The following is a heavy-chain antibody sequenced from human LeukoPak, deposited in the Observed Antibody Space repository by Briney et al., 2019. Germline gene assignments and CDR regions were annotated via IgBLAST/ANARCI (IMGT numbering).Heavy chain of an antibody. CDR1: GFTFSSYS. CDR3: ARGGDFY. V-gene: IGHV3-21*01. J-gene: IGHJ4*02. D-gene: IGHD3-3*01. CDR2: ISGSSSYI. Sequence: EGSLRLSCAASGFTFSSYSMNWVRQAPGKGLEWVSSISGSSSYIYYADSVKGRFIISRNNAKNSVYLQMNSLRAEDTAVYYCARGGDFYWGQGTLVTVSS.